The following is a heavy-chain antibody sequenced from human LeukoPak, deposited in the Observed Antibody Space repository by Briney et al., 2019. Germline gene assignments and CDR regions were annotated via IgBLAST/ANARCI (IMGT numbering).Heavy chain of an antibody. V-gene: IGHV3-23*01. J-gene: IGHJ6*03. CDR2: INAGGDRG. Sequence: GGSLRLSCKASGFNFTNYAMNWVRQAPGKELEWVSVINAGGDRGYNADSVKGRFTISRDNSRTTLFLQMDGLRADDTALYYCVTDGSRHGRSYLDVWGKGTTVTVSS. CDR1: GFNFTNYA. CDR3: VTDGSRHGRSYLDV. D-gene: IGHD6-13*01.